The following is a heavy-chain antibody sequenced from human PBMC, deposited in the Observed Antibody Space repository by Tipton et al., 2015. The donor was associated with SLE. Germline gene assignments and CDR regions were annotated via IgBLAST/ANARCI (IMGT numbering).Heavy chain of an antibody. V-gene: IGHV4-34*01. CDR2: INHSGST. CDR1: GGSFSGYY. Sequence: GLVKPSETLSLTCAVYGGSFSGYYWSWIRQPPGKGLEWIGEINHSGSTNYNPSLKSRVTISVDTSKNQFSLKLSSVTAADTAVYYRARDTHLFRHIVVVIARKFDYWGQGTLVTVSS. D-gene: IGHD2-21*01. J-gene: IGHJ4*02. CDR3: ARDTHLFRHIVVVIARKFDY.